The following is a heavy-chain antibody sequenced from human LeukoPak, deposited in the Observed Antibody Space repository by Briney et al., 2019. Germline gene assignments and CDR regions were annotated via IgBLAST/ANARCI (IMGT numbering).Heavy chain of an antibody. J-gene: IGHJ4*02. V-gene: IGHV4-59*08. CDR2: MYYTGST. CDR3: ASRPIPVDIFDS. D-gene: IGHD6-19*01. CDR1: GDSISSYY. Sequence: PSETLPLTCTVSGDSISSYYWSWIRQPPGKGLEWIGYMYYTGSTTYNPSLKSRVIMSVDTSKNQLSLKLSSVTAADTAVYYCASRPIPVDIFDSWGQGTLVTVSS.